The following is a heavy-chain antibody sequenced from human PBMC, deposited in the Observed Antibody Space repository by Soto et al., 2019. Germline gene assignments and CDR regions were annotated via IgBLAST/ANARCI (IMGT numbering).Heavy chain of an antibody. J-gene: IGHJ6*02. CDR3: ARGGYYDSSGSRNYQYYGMNV. Sequence: SVKVSCKASGGTFSSYAISWVRQAPGQGLEWMGGIIPIFGTANYAQKFQGRVTITADESTSTAYMELRSLRSDDTAMYYCARGGYYDSSGSRNYQYYGMNVWGQGTTVTV. D-gene: IGHD3-22*01. CDR2: IIPIFGTA. CDR1: GGTFSSYA. V-gene: IGHV1-69*13.